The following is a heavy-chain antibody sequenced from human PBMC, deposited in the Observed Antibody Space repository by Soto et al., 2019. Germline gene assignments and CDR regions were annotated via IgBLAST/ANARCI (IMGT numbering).Heavy chain of an antibody. Sequence: SETLSLTCAVYGGSFSGYYWSRIRQPPGKGLEWIGEINHSGSTNYNPSLKSRVTISVDTSKNQFSLKLSSVTAADTAVYYCARVWGIADNTRTAGRGYYGMDVWGQGTTVTVSS. D-gene: IGHD3-16*01. CDR2: INHSGST. J-gene: IGHJ6*02. V-gene: IGHV4-34*01. CDR3: ARVWGIADNTRTAGRGYYGMDV. CDR1: GGSFSGYY.